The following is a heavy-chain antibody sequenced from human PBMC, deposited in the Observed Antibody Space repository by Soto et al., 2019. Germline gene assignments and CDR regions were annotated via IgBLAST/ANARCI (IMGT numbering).Heavy chain of an antibody. Sequence: ASVKVSCKASGHTFTRYAMHWVRQAPGQRLEWMGWINAGNGNTKYSQKFQGRVTITRDTSASTAYMELSSLRSEDTAVYYCARGGSLYWYFDLWGRGTLVTVSS. V-gene: IGHV1-3*01. CDR1: GHTFTRYA. D-gene: IGHD1-26*01. J-gene: IGHJ2*01. CDR2: INAGNGNT. CDR3: ARGGSLYWYFDL.